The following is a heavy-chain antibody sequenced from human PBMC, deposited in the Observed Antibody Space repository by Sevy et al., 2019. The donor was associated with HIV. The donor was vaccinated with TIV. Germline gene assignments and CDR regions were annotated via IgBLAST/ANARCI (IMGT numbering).Heavy chain of an antibody. J-gene: IGHJ5*02. V-gene: IGHV3-23*01. CDR2: ISGSGGST. CDR1: GFTFSSYA. Sequence: RGSLRLSCAASGFTFSSYAMSWVRQAPGKGLERVSAISGSGGSTYYADSVKGRFTISRDNSKNTLYLQMNSLRAEDTAVYYWAKDPQGGMIVVVITWFDPWGQGTLVTVSS. CDR3: AKDPQGGMIVVVITWFDP. D-gene: IGHD3-22*01.